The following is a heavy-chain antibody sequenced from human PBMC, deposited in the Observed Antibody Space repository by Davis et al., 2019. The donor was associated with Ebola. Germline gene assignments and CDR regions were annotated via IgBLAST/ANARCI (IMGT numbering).Heavy chain of an antibody. D-gene: IGHD2/OR15-2a*01. Sequence: PGGSLRLSCAASGFTLSGYWMHWVRQAPGKGLVWVSRINSDGSITDYADSVKGRFTISRDNSKNTLYLQMNGLRVEDTAIYYCAKDNRNIWSEVWGQGTMVTVSS. V-gene: IGHV3-74*01. CDR2: INSDGSIT. CDR3: AKDNRNIWSEV. CDR1: GFTLSGYW. J-gene: IGHJ3*01.